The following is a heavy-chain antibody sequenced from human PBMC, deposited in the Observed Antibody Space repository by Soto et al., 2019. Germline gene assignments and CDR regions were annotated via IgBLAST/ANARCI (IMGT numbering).Heavy chain of an antibody. Sequence: EVQLLESGGGLVQPGGSLRLSCAASGFTFSSYAMSWVRQAPGKGLEWVSAISGSGGSTYYADSVKGRFTISRDNSKNTLYLQMNSLRAEDTAVYYCAKSPRSPYSSGWLTSFDYWGQGTLVTVSS. J-gene: IGHJ4*02. CDR2: ISGSGGST. CDR3: AKSPRSPYSSGWLTSFDY. V-gene: IGHV3-23*01. D-gene: IGHD6-19*01. CDR1: GFTFSSYA.